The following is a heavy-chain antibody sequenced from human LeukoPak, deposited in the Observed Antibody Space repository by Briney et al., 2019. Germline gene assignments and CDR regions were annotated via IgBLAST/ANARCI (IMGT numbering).Heavy chain of an antibody. J-gene: IGHJ4*02. CDR3: ARLASAYYYDSSGYYSVSDFDY. V-gene: IGHV3-30-3*01. D-gene: IGHD3-22*01. CDR2: IPYDGSNK. CDR1: GFTFSSYA. Sequence: GGSLRLSCAASGFTFSSYAMHWVRQAPGKGLEWVAVIPYDGSNKYYADSVKGRFTISRDNSKNTLYLQMNSLRAEDTAVYYCARLASAYYYDSSGYYSVSDFDYWGQGTLVTVSS.